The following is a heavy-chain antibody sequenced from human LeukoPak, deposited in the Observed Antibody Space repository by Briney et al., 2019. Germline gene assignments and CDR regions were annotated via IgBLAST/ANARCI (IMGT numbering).Heavy chain of an antibody. CDR3: ATLSSSSWYIGY. Sequence: GGSLRLSCAASGFTVSRNYMTWVRQAPGKGLEWVSVIYGGGSTYHADSVKGRFTISRDNSKNTLYLQMNSLRAEDTAVYYCATLSSSSWYIGYWGQGTLVTVSS. CDR1: GFTVSRNY. V-gene: IGHV3-66*01. D-gene: IGHD6-13*01. J-gene: IGHJ4*02. CDR2: IYGGGST.